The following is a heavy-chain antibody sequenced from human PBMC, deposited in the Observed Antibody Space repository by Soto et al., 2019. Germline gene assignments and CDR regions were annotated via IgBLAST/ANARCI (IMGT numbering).Heavy chain of an antibody. D-gene: IGHD1-26*01. Sequence: EVQLLESGGGLVQPGGSLRLSCAASGFTFSSYAMSWVRQAPGKGLEWVSAISGSGGSTYYADSVKGRFTISRDNSKNTLYLQMNSLRAEDTAVYYCAKDGSNTTKGALYYYYGMDVWGQGTTVTVSS. CDR1: GFTFSSYA. CDR2: ISGSGGST. V-gene: IGHV3-23*01. CDR3: AKDGSNTTKGALYYYYGMDV. J-gene: IGHJ6*02.